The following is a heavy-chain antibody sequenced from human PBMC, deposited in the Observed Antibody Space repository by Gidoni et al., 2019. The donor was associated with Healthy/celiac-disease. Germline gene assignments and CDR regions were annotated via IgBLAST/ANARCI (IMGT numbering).Heavy chain of an antibody. Sequence: QVQLQQWGAGLLKPSETLSLTCPVYGGSFSGYYWSWIRQPPGKGLEWIGEINHSGSTNYNPSLKSRVTISGDTSKNQFSLKLSSVTAADTAVYYCARMGYCSGGSCSKDWGQGTLVTVSS. CDR3: ARMGYCSGGSCSKD. D-gene: IGHD2-15*01. J-gene: IGHJ4*02. CDR1: GGSFSGYY. CDR2: INHSGST. V-gene: IGHV4-34*01.